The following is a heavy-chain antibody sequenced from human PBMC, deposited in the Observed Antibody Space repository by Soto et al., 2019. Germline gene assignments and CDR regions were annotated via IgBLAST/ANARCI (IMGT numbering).Heavy chain of an antibody. CDR2: ITGSGAGS. CDR3: AKAYSNSWPNDWFEP. CDR1: GFTFSSYA. J-gene: IGHJ5*02. D-gene: IGHD6-13*01. Sequence: EVQLLESGGGWLQPGGSLRLSCAASGFTFSSYAMNWVRQAPGKGLAWVSGITGSGAGSYYSDSVKGRFTISRDNSKNTLYLQMNSLRAEDTAVYYCAKAYSNSWPNDWFEPWGQGTLVTVSS. V-gene: IGHV3-23*01.